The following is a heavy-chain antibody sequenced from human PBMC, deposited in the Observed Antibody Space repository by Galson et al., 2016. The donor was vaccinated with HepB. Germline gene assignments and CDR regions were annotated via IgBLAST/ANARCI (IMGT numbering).Heavy chain of an antibody. J-gene: IGHJ4*02. Sequence: SVKVSCKASGYTFTSYGISWVRQAPGQGLEWMGWTSAYNGNANYAQKLRGRVTMTTDTSTSTVYMELRSLRSDDTAVYYCARDAVSGNYYFLDYWGQGTLVTVSS. V-gene: IGHV1-18*01. D-gene: IGHD1-26*01. CDR1: GYTFTSYG. CDR3: ARDAVSGNYYFLDY. CDR2: TSAYNGNA.